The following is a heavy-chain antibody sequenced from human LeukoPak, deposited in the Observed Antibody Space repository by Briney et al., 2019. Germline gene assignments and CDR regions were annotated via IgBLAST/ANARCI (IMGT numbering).Heavy chain of an antibody. D-gene: IGHD6-19*01. CDR1: GFTLTNYA. CDR3: AKFRPIASVAGTIFHY. J-gene: IGHJ4*02. Sequence: GGSLRLSCAASGFTLTNYAMSWVRQAPGRGLEWVSAISGNGGRTYYADSVKGRFTISRDNSKNTLYLQMNSLRAEDTAVYYCAKFRPIASVAGTIFHYWGQGALVTVSS. V-gene: IGHV3-23*01. CDR2: ISGNGGRT.